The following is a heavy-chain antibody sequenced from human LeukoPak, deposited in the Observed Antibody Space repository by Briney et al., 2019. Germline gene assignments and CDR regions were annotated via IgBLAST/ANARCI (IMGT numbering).Heavy chain of an antibody. V-gene: IGHV3-33*01. CDR3: ARAQDYDSSGFVDGFDI. CDR1: GFTFRSYG. D-gene: IGHD3-22*01. J-gene: IGHJ3*02. CDR2: IWYDGSKK. Sequence: GGSLRLSCAASGFTFRSYGMHWVRQAPGKELEWVAVIWYDGSKKYHADSVKGRFTISRDNSKNTLYLQMNSLRAEDTAVYYCARAQDYDSSGFVDGFDIWGQGEMVTVSS.